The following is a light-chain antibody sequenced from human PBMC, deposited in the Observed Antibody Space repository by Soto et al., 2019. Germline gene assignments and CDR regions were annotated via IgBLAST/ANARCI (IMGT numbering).Light chain of an antibody. V-gene: IGKV1-9*01. CDR2: AAS. CDR3: QQLSSYPIT. Sequence: DIQLTQAPSFLSASIGDRDTITCRASQGTSSYLAWYQQKPGQAPKLLISAASTLQSGVPSRFSGIGSGTEFTLPIGSRQPEDFATYYCQQLSSYPITFGQGTRLEIK. J-gene: IGKJ5*01. CDR1: QGTSSY.